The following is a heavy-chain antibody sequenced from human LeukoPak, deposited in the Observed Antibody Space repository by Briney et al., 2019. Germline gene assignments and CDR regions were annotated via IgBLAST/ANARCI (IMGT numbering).Heavy chain of an antibody. J-gene: IGHJ6*02. Sequence: GGSLRLSCAASGFTFSSYAMSWVRQAPGKGLEWVSAISGSGGSTYYADSVKGRFTISRDNSKNTLYLQMNSLRAEDTAVYYCGTVDSTTDYYYYYGMDVWGQGTTVTVSS. CDR1: GFTFSSYA. D-gene: IGHD1-1*01. V-gene: IGHV3-23*01. CDR2: ISGSGGST. CDR3: GTVDSTTDYYYYYGMDV.